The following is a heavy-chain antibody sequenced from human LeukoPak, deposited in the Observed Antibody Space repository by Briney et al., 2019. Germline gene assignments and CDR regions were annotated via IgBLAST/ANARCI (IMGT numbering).Heavy chain of an antibody. Sequence: GGSLRLSCAASTFSFSTYWMTWVRQAPGKGPEFVANINQDGSVKNYVVSVKGRFTISRDSAKNSLYLQMNNLRADDTAVYYCARDPGFSSFDYWGQGTLVTVSS. V-gene: IGHV3-7*01. CDR1: TFSFSTYW. J-gene: IGHJ4*02. CDR2: INQDGSVK. CDR3: ARDPGFSSFDY. D-gene: IGHD3-3*02.